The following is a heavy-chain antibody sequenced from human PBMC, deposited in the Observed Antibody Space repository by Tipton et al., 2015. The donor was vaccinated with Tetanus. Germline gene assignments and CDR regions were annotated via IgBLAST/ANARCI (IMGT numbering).Heavy chain of an antibody. V-gene: IGHV3-73*01. CDR3: TPGKYSGYDNFDY. D-gene: IGHD5-12*01. CDR2: IRNKANNYAT. CDR1: GFTFSGSA. J-gene: IGHJ4*02. Sequence: SLRLSCAASGFTFSGSAMHWVRQASGKGLEWIGLIRNKANNYATAYTASVKGRFTISRDDSKNTAYLQMNTLKTEDTAVYYCTPGKYSGYDNFDYWGQGTLVTVSS.